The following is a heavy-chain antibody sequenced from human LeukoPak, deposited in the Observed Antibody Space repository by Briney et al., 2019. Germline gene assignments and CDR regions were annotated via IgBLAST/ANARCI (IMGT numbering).Heavy chain of an antibody. Sequence: GGSLRLSCAASGFTFSSYSMNWVRQAPGKGLEWVSDLSGSGGSTYYADSVKGRFTISRDNSKNTLYLQMNSLRAEDTAVYYCAKSTDVVVITPLDYWGQGTLVTVSS. D-gene: IGHD3-22*01. J-gene: IGHJ4*02. CDR3: AKSTDVVVITPLDY. V-gene: IGHV3-23*01. CDR2: LSGSGGST. CDR1: GFTFSSYS.